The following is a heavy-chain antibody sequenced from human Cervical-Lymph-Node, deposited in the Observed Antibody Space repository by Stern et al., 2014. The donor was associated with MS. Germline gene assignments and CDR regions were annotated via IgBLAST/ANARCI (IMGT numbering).Heavy chain of an antibody. Sequence: QVQLVQSGSELKKPGASVKVSCKASGYTFTSYAMNWVRQAPGQGLEWMGWINTNTGNPTYAQGFTGRFVFPFDTSVSTAYLQISSLKAEDTAVYYCARNKVVADAFAFDIWGQGTMVTVSS. D-gene: IGHD3-22*01. CDR1: GYTFTSYA. V-gene: IGHV7-4-1*02. CDR3: ARNKVVADAFAFDI. J-gene: IGHJ3*02. CDR2: INTNTGNP.